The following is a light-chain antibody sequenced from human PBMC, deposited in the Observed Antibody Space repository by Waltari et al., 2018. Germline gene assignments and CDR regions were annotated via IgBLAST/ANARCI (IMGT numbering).Light chain of an antibody. J-gene: IGLJ3*02. CDR3: QSYDTTLSVV. Sequence: QSVLTPSPSVSGAPGQRVTIPCTGSGSNIGAGYDVHWYQQLPRAAPKLLIYGSTSRPLGVPDRFFGSTSGTSAFLAITGLQAEDEADYYCQSYDTTLSVVFGGGTKLTVL. CDR2: GST. V-gene: IGLV1-40*01. CDR1: GSNIGAGYD.